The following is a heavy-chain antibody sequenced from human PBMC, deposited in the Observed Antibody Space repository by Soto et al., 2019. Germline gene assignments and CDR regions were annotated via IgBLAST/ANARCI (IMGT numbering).Heavy chain of an antibody. CDR3: VRSGSRDSWLADF. CDR1: GGSIGSYH. Sequence: PSETLSLTCTVSGGSIGSYHWSWVRQHAGKGLEWIGRIYVSGSTDYNPSLTSRVTMSVDTSKNQFSLKVKSVTAADTAVYYCVRSGSRDSWLADFWGQGSLVTVSS. V-gene: IGHV4-4*07. D-gene: IGHD6-19*01. J-gene: IGHJ4*02. CDR2: IYVSGST.